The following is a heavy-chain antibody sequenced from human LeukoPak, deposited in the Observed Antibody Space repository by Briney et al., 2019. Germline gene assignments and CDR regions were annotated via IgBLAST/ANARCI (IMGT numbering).Heavy chain of an antibody. Sequence: GGSLRLSCAASGFTFSNAWLNWVRQAPGKGLEWVGHIKSKTDGGTTDYAAPVKGRFTISRDDSKNTLFLQMNSLKSEDTAVYYCTLPWGSGSYYDYWGQGTLVTVSS. CDR2: IKSKTDGGTT. V-gene: IGHV3-15*01. CDR1: GFTFSNAW. J-gene: IGHJ4*02. D-gene: IGHD3-10*01. CDR3: TLPWGSGSYYDY.